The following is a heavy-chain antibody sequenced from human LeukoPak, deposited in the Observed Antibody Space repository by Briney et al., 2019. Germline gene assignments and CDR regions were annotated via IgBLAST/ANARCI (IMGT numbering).Heavy chain of an antibody. Sequence: GKSLRLSCAASGFTFSSYAIHSVRQAPGKGLERVAVISYDGSNKYYADSVKGRFTISRDNSKNTLYLQMNSLRAEDTAMFYCARGSGTMVRGVANWFDPWGQGTLVTVSS. D-gene: IGHD3-10*01. CDR3: ARGSGTMVRGVANWFDP. CDR2: ISYDGSNK. J-gene: IGHJ5*02. V-gene: IGHV3-30-3*01. CDR1: GFTFSSYA.